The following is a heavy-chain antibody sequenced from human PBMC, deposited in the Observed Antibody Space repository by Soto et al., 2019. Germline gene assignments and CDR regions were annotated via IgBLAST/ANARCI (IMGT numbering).Heavy chain of an antibody. V-gene: IGHV4-34*01. J-gene: IGHJ3*02. CDR1: GGSFSGYY. Sequence: SETLSLTCAVYGGSFSGYYWSWIRQPPGKGLEWIGEINHSGSTNYNPSLKSRVTISVDKSKNQFSLKLSSVTAADTAVYYCARFMTTVTNLAFDIWGQGTMVTVSS. CDR3: ARFMTTVTNLAFDI. CDR2: INHSGST. D-gene: IGHD4-17*01.